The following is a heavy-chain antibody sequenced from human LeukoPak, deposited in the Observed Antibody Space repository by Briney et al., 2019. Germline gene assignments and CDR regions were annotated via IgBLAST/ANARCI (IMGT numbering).Heavy chain of an antibody. CDR2: ISSSGSTI. Sequence: GGSLRLSCAASGFTFSDYYMSWIRQAPGKGLEWVSYISSSGSTIYYADSVKGRFTISRDNSKNTLYLQMNSLRAEDTAVYYCAKSGYYDSSGYYPDDYWGQGTLVTVSS. CDR1: GFTFSDYY. V-gene: IGHV3-11*04. D-gene: IGHD3-22*01. CDR3: AKSGYYDSSGYYPDDY. J-gene: IGHJ4*02.